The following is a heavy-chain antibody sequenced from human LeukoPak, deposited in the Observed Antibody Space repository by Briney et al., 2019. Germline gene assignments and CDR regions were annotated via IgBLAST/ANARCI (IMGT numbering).Heavy chain of an antibody. Sequence: SETLSLTCTVSGDSISNYYWGWIRQPPGKGLEWIGSIYYSGSTYYNPSLKSRVTISVDTSKNQFSLKLSSVTAADTAVYYCARGDGYKYAFDIWGQGTMVTVSS. V-gene: IGHV4-39*07. CDR2: IYYSGST. D-gene: IGHD5-24*01. J-gene: IGHJ3*02. CDR1: GDSISNYY. CDR3: ARGDGYKYAFDI.